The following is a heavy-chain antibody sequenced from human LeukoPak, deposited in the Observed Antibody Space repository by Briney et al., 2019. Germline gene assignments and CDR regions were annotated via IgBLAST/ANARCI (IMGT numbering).Heavy chain of an antibody. D-gene: IGHD4-17*01. CDR2: ISGSGGST. CDR1: GFTFSSYG. CDR3: ASLITVTILSAFDI. J-gene: IGHJ3*02. Sequence: GGTLRLSCAASGFTFSSYGMSWVRQAPGKGLEWVSAISGSGGSTYYADSVKGRFTISRDNSKNTLYLQMNSLRAEDTAVYYCASLITVTILSAFDIWGQGTMVTVSS. V-gene: IGHV3-23*01.